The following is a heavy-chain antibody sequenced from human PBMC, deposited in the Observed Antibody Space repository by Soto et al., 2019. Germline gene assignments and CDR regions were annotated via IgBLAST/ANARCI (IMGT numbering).Heavy chain of an antibody. CDR3: AKEVGYSGYDNAFDI. D-gene: IGHD5-12*01. CDR2: ISYDGSNK. CDR1: GFTFSSYG. Sequence: PGGSLRLSCAASGFTFSSYGMHWVRQAPGKGLEWVAVISYDGSNKYYADSVKGRFTISRDNSKNTLYLQMNSLRAEDTAVYYCAKEVGYSGYDNAFDIWGQGTMVTVSS. V-gene: IGHV3-30*18. J-gene: IGHJ3*02.